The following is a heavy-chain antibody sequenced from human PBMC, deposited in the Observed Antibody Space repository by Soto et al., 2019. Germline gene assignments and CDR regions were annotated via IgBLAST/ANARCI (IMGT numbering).Heavy chain of an antibody. D-gene: IGHD3-22*01. Sequence: SETLSLTCTVSGGSISSGGYYWSWIRQHPGKGLEWIGYIYYSGSTYYNPSLKSRVTISVDTSKNQFSLKLSSVTAADTAVYYCARDRPSYYYDSSGSPTPYYYYGMDVWGQGTTVTVSS. V-gene: IGHV4-31*03. CDR1: GGSISSGGYY. CDR2: IYYSGST. CDR3: ARDRPSYYYDSSGSPTPYYYYGMDV. J-gene: IGHJ6*02.